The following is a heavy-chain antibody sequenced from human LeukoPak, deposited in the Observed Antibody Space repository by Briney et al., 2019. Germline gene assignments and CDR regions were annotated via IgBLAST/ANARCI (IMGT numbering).Heavy chain of an antibody. CDR2: IRYDGSNK. D-gene: IGHD2-2*01. CDR3: AKDADIVVSSYFDY. CDR1: GFTFNNYG. Sequence: GGSLRLSCAASGFTFNNYGMHWVRQAPGKGLEWVAFIRYDGSNKYYADSVKGRFTISRDNSKNTLYVQMNSRRAEDTAVYYCAKDADIVVSSYFDYWGQGTLVTVSS. V-gene: IGHV3-30*02. J-gene: IGHJ4*02.